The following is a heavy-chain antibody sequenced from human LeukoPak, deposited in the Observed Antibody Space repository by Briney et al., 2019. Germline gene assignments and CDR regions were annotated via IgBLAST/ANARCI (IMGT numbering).Heavy chain of an antibody. CDR3: ARVGSAAATADY. CDR1: GFTFTGYY. CDR2: INPRGGST. Sequence: GAPVKVSCKASGFTFTGYYMHWVRQAPGQGLEWMGIINPRGGSTDYAQKFQGRITMTSDTSTSTVYMELNSLRSDDTAVYFCARVGSAAATADYWGQGTLVTVSS. D-gene: IGHD6-25*01. J-gene: IGHJ4*02. V-gene: IGHV1-46*01.